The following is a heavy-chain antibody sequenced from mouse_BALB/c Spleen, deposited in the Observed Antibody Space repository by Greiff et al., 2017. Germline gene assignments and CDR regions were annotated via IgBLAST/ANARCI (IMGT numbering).Heavy chain of an antibody. CDR1: GFTFSSYA. CDR2: ISSGGST. D-gene: IGHD2-2*01. Sequence: EVQVVESGGGLVKPGGSLKLSCAASGFTFSSYAMSWVRQTPEKRLEWVASISSGGSTYYPDSVKGRFTISRDNPKNTLFLQMTSLRSEDTAMYYCARGGYGYSYAMDYWGQGTSVTVSS. V-gene: IGHV5-6-5*01. J-gene: IGHJ4*01. CDR3: ARGGYGYSYAMDY.